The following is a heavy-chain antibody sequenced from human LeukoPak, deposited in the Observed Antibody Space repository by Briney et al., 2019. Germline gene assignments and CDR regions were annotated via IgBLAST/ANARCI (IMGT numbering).Heavy chain of an antibody. Sequence: PGRSLRLSCAASGFTFSSYAMHWVRQAPGKGLEWVAVISYDGSNKYYADSVKGRFTISRDNSKNTLYLQMNSLRAEGTAVYYCARDGGVVENDYWGQGTLVTVSS. D-gene: IGHD3-16*01. V-gene: IGHV3-30-3*01. CDR1: GFTFSSYA. CDR2: ISYDGSNK. J-gene: IGHJ4*02. CDR3: ARDGGVVENDY.